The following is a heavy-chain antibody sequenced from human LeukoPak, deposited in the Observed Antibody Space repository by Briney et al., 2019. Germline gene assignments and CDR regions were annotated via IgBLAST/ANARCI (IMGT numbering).Heavy chain of an antibody. Sequence: GGSLRLSCAASGFMFSIYWMDWVRQAPGKGLEWVANIKQDGGDKNYVDSVKGRFTIFRDNAKNSLFLQMNSLRAEDTAVYYCTRSLDYWGQGTLVTVSS. CDR3: TRSLDY. J-gene: IGHJ4*02. CDR1: GFMFSIYW. V-gene: IGHV3-7*04. CDR2: IKQDGGDK.